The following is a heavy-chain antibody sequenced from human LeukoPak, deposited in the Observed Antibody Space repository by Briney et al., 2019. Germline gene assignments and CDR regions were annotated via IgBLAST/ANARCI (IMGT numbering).Heavy chain of an antibody. Sequence: GASVKVSCRAPGGTFSSYAISWVRQAPGQGLEWMGGIIPIFGTANYAQKFQGRVTITADESTSTAYMELSSLRSEDTAVYYCARAEDCSSTSCYKYSFGAFDIWGQGTMVTVSS. CDR2: IIPIFGTA. CDR1: GGTFSSYA. D-gene: IGHD2-2*02. V-gene: IGHV1-69*13. J-gene: IGHJ3*02. CDR3: ARAEDCSSTSCYKYSFGAFDI.